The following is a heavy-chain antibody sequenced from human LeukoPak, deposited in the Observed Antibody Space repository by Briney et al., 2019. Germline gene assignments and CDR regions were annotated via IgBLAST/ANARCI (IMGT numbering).Heavy chain of an antibody. V-gene: IGHV3-23*01. CDR2: ISGSGGST. Sequence: GGSLRLSCAASGFTFSSYAMSGVPQAPGKGLEWVSAISGSGGSTYYADSVKGRFTIYRDNSKNTLYLQMNSLTAEDTAVYYCAKDRASYYYDSSGPVWGQGTLVTVSS. D-gene: IGHD3-22*01. J-gene: IGHJ4*02. CDR3: AKDRASYYYDSSGPV. CDR1: GFTFSSYA.